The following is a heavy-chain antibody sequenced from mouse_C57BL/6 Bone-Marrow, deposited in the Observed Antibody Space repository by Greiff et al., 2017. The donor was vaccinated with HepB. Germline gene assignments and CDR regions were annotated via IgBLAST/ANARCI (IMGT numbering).Heavy chain of an antibody. CDR1: GYTFTSYG. CDR3: ARSVYYGNYVDY. V-gene: IGHV1-81*01. J-gene: IGHJ2*01. Sequence: VQLQQSGAELARPGASVKLSCKASGYTFTSYGISWVKQRTGQGLEWIGEIYPRSGNTYYNEKFKGKATLTADKSSSTAYMELRSLTSEDSAVYFCARSVYYGNYVDYWGQGTTLTVSS. CDR2: IYPRSGNT. D-gene: IGHD2-1*01.